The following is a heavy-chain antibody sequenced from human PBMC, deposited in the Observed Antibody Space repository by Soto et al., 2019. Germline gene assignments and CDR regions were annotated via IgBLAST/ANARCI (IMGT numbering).Heavy chain of an antibody. V-gene: IGHV3-23*01. J-gene: IGHJ4*02. CDR3: AKTQVYFDY. CDR1: GFTFNNYA. CDR2: IYVSADTT. Sequence: EVQLLESGGGLVQPGGSLRLSCAASGFTFNNYAMTWVRQAPGKGLEWVSAIYVSADTTYYADSVKGRFTISSDTSKNTLYLQMNSLRAEDTAVYYCAKTQVYFDYWGQGTLVTVSS.